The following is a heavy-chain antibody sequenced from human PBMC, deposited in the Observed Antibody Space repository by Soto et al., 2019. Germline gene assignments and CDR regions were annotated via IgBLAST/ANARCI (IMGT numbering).Heavy chain of an antibody. Sequence: RHPCAAAGVTSSYYSRNWVSKAPARGLEWVSYISSSSSTIYYADSVTGRFTISRDNASNSLYLQMNSLRAEDTAVYYCARDGDGSSWPFDYWGQGTLVTVSS. CDR1: GVTSSYYS. CDR2: ISSSSSTI. J-gene: IGHJ4*02. V-gene: IGHV3-48*01. CDR3: ARDGDGSSWPFDY. D-gene: IGHD6-13*01.